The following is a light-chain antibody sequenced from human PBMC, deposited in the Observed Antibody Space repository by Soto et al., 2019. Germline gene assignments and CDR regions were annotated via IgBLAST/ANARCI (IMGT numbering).Light chain of an antibody. J-gene: IGKJ1*01. CDR1: QSLTMW. CDR3: QHWPDYSWT. V-gene: IGKV1-5*03. Sequence: DIHMTQSPSTLSASLGDRVTITCRASQSLTMWVAWSQQKPGKAPNRLIYKTSSLESGVPSRLSGIGSGTEFNLTISSLQPDDFAAHYCQHWPDYSWTFGQGTKVEVK. CDR2: KTS.